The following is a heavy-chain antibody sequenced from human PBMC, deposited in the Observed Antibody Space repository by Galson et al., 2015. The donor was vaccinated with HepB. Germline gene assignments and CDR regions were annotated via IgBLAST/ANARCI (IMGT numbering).Heavy chain of an antibody. CDR2: ISYDGSNK. J-gene: IGHJ4*02. V-gene: IGHV3-30-3*01. D-gene: IGHD6-6*01. Sequence: SLRLSCAASGFTFSSYAMHWVRQAPGKRLEWVAVISYDGSNKYYADSVKGRFTISRDNSKNTLYLQMNSLRAEDTAVYYCARDQQLAPYFDYWGQGTLVTVSS. CDR1: GFTFSSYA. CDR3: ARDQQLAPYFDY.